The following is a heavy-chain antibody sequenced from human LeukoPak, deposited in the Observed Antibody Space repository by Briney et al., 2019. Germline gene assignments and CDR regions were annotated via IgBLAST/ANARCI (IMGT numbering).Heavy chain of an antibody. CDR3: AKNNVAAAGRYFDY. Sequence: PGRSLRLSCAASGFTFSNYGMHWVRQAPGKGLEWVALISYDGSNKYFADSVKGRFTISRDNSKNTLYLQMHSLRAEDTAVYYCAKNNVAAAGRYFDYWGQGTLVTVPS. V-gene: IGHV3-30*18. J-gene: IGHJ4*02. CDR2: ISYDGSNK. CDR1: GFTFSNYG. D-gene: IGHD6-13*01.